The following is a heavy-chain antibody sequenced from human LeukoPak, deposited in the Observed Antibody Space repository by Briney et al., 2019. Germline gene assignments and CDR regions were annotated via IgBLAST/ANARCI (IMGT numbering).Heavy chain of an antibody. J-gene: IGHJ3*02. CDR1: GFTFSSYA. V-gene: IGHV3-30*02. CDR2: IRYDGSNK. D-gene: IGHD6-19*01. CDR3: AKDRDQWLAYDAFDI. Sequence: TGGSLRLSCAASGFTFSSYAMSWIRQAPGKGLEWVAFIRYDGSNKYYADSVKGRFTISRDNSKNTLYLQMNSLRAEDTAVYYCAKDRDQWLAYDAFDIWGQGTMVTVSS.